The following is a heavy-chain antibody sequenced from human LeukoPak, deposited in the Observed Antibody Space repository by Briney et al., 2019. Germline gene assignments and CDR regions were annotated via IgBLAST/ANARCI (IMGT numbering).Heavy chain of an antibody. D-gene: IGHD3-10*01. CDR2: IYHSGST. V-gene: IGHV4-30-2*01. CDR1: GGSISSGGYS. CDR3: ARSSRGVISWFDP. Sequence: SETLSPTCAVSGGSISSGGYSWSWIRQPPGKGLEWIGYIYHSGSTYYNPSLKSRVTISVDRSKNQFSLKLGSVPAADTAVYYCARSSRGVISWFDPWGQGTLVTVSS. J-gene: IGHJ5*02.